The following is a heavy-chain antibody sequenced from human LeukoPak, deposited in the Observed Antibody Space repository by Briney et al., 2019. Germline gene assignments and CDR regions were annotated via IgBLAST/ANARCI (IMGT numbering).Heavy chain of an antibody. Sequence: SETLSLTCAVYGGSFSGYYWSWTRQPPGKGLEWIGEINHSGSTNYNPSLKSRVTISVDTSKNQFSLKLSSVTAADTAVYYCARAPISYCSGGSCYSGSDDYWGQGTLVTVSS. D-gene: IGHD2-15*01. CDR3: ARAPISYCSGGSCYSGSDDY. J-gene: IGHJ4*02. CDR1: GGSFSGYY. V-gene: IGHV4-34*01. CDR2: INHSGST.